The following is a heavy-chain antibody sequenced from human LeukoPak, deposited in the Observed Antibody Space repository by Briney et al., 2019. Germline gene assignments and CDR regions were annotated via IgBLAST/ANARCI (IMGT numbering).Heavy chain of an antibody. D-gene: IGHD2-2*01. CDR1: GYTFTSYD. J-gene: IGHJ6*02. V-gene: IGHV1-8*01. CDR3: ARGPVSTHGMDV. CDR2: KNPNSGRT. Sequence: ASVKVSCKASGYTFTSYDINWVRQATGQGLEWMGWKNPNSGRTGFAQKFQGRLTMTMKTSISTAYMELSSLTSEDTAVYYCARGPVSTHGMDVWGQGTTVTVSS.